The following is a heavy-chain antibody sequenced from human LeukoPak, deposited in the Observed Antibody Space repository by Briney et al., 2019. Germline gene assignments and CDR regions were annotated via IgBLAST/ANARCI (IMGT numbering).Heavy chain of an antibody. Sequence: SETLSLTCTVSGGSISIYYWSWIRQPAGKGLEWIGRIYTSGSTNYNPSLKSRVTISLDMSKNQFSLKLSSVTAADTAVYYCARAYGGNSHYFEYWGQGTLVTVSS. V-gene: IGHV4-4*07. CDR3: ARAYGGNSHYFEY. D-gene: IGHD4-23*01. J-gene: IGHJ4*02. CDR2: IYTSGST. CDR1: GGSISIYY.